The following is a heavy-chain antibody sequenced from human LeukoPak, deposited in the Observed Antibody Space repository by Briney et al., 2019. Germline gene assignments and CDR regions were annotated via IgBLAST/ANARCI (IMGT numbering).Heavy chain of an antibody. J-gene: IGHJ4*02. CDR3: AKDPGRGLPYYFDY. CDR1: GFIFSSYA. D-gene: IGHD3-10*01. V-gene: IGHV3-23*01. CDR2: ISGSGGST. Sequence: SGGSLRLSCAASGFIFSSYAMSWVRQAPGKGLEWVSAISGSGGSTYYADSVKGRFTISRDNSKNTLYLQMNSLRAEDTAVYYCAKDPGRGLPYYFDYWGQGTLVTVSS.